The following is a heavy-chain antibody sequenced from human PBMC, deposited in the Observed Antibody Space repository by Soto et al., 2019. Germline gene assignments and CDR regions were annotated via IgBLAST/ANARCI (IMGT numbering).Heavy chain of an antibody. CDR1: GGSFSGYY. J-gene: IGHJ4*02. D-gene: IGHD3-16*02. V-gene: IGHV4-34*01. Sequence: SETLSLTCAVYGGSFSGYYWSWIRQPPGKGLEWIGEINHSGSTNYNPSLKRRVTISVDTSKNQFSQKLSSVTAADTAVYYWARGSYECVWGSYRCTGDFDYWGQGTLVTVSS. CDR2: INHSGST. CDR3: ARGSYECVWGSYRCTGDFDY.